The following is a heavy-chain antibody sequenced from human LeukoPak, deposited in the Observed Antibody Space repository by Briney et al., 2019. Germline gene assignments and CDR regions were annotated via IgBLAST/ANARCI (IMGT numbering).Heavy chain of an antibody. V-gene: IGHV4-59*08. CDR1: GDSISSYY. D-gene: IGHD1-26*01. J-gene: IGHJ1*01. Sequence: SETLSLTCTVSGDSISSYYWSWIRQPPGKGLEWSGDIYYSGSTNYNPSLKSRVTISVDTSKNQFSLKLSSVTAADTAVYYCARIRGSYFLRTGYFQHWGQGTLVTVSS. CDR3: ARIRGSYFLRTGYFQH. CDR2: IYYSGST.